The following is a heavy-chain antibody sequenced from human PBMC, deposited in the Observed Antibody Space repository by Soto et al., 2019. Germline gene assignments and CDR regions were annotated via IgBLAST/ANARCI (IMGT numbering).Heavy chain of an antibody. CDR3: ARGTGSSWFDP. Sequence: QVQLVQSGAEVENPGASVSVSCRASGHTFIAYYMHWVRQAPGHGLEWMGWINTRNGATKYAQKFQDRVTMTRDASISTAYMQLTRLTSDDTAVYYCARGTGSSWFDPWGQGTLVAVSS. CDR1: GHTFIAYY. V-gene: IGHV1-2*02. J-gene: IGHJ5*02. D-gene: IGHD3-10*01. CDR2: INTRNGAT.